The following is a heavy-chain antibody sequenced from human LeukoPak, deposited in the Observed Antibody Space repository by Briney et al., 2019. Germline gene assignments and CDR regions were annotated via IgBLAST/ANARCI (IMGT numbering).Heavy chain of an antibody. V-gene: IGHV4-39*07. D-gene: IGHD6-19*01. CDR2: IYYSGST. Sequence: PSETLSLTCTVSGGSISSNNYYWGWIRQPPGKGLEWIGSIYYSGSTYYNPSLKSRVTISVDTSKNQFSLKLSSVTAADTAVYYCARDSSIAVAGKFDYWGQGTLVTVSS. J-gene: IGHJ4*02. CDR1: GGSISSNNYY. CDR3: ARDSSIAVAGKFDY.